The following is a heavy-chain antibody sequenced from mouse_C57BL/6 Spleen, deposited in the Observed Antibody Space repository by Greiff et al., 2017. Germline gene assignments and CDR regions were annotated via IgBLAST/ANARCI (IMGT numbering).Heavy chain of an antibody. CDR3: AREGNPYYYAMDY. CDR2: ISSGSSTI. J-gene: IGHJ4*01. Sequence: EVKVVESGGGLVKPGGSLKLSCAASGFTFSDYGMHWVRQAPEKGLEWVAYISSGSSTIYYADTVKGRFTISRDNAKNTLFLQMTSLRSEDTAMYYCAREGNPYYYAMDYWGQGTSVTVSS. D-gene: IGHD2-1*01. V-gene: IGHV5-17*01. CDR1: GFTFSDYG.